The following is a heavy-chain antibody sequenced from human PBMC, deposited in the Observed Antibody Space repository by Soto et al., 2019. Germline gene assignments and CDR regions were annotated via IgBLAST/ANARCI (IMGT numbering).Heavy chain of an antibody. J-gene: IGHJ5*02. CDR2: THHSGGA. CDR1: SGYIVGTNW. V-gene: IGHV4-4*02. CDR3: ASLFGP. Sequence: SETLSLTCAVSSGYIVGTNWWTWVRRPPGKGLEWIGETHHSGGANYNPSLKSRVTISVDISKSQFSLKLASLTAADTAVYYCASLFGPWGQGMLVTVSS. D-gene: IGHD3-16*01.